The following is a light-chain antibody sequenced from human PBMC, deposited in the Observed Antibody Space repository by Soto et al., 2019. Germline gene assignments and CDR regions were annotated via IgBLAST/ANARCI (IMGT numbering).Light chain of an antibody. V-gene: IGKV1-5*03. CDR3: PQYDSYPLT. CDR1: QSISSW. CDR2: KAS. J-gene: IGKJ4*01. Sequence: DIQMTQSPSTLSASVGDRVTITCRASQSISSWLAWYQQKPGKAPNLLIYKASSLESGVPSRFSGSGSGTEFTLTVSSLQPDDFATYYSPQYDSYPLTFGGGNKV.